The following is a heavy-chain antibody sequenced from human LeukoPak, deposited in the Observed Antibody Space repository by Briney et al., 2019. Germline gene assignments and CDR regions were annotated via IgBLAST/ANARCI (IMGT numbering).Heavy chain of an antibody. Sequence: GGSLRLSCAASGFTFSSYSMNWVRQAPGKGLEWVSSISSSSSYIYYADSVKGRFTISRDNAKNSLYLQMNSLRAEDTAVYYCASGYYYDSSGYYYAHYWGQGTLVTVSS. CDR2: ISSSSSYI. J-gene: IGHJ4*02. CDR1: GFTFSSYS. D-gene: IGHD3-22*01. CDR3: ASGYYYDSSGYYYAHY. V-gene: IGHV3-21*01.